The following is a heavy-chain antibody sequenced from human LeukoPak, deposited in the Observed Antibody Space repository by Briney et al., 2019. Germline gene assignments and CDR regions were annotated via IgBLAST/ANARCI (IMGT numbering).Heavy chain of an antibody. CDR2: ISSSGTGI. D-gene: IGHD1-26*01. V-gene: IGHV3-48*01. CDR3: AASYSETQLYYFDY. CDR1: GFTFNRYS. Sequence: GGSLTLSCAASGFTFNRYSMNWVRQAPGKGLEWVAYISSSGTGIYYADSVKGRFAISRDNAKNSVYLQMTSLRGEDTAVYHCAASYSETQLYYFDYWGQGNLVTVSS. J-gene: IGHJ4*02.